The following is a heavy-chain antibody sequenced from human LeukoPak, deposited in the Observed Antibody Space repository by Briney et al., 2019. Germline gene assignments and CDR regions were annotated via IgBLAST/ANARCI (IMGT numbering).Heavy chain of an antibody. CDR1: GGSFSGYY. CDR2: INHSGST. CDR3: ARADGGSSSPDY. D-gene: IGHD6-6*01. V-gene: IGHV4-34*01. Sequence: SETLSLTCAVYGGSFSGYYWSWIRQPPGKGLEWIGEINHSGSTNYNPSLKSRVTISVDTSKNQFSLKLSSVTAADTAVYYCARADGGSSSPDYWGQGTLVTVSS. J-gene: IGHJ4*02.